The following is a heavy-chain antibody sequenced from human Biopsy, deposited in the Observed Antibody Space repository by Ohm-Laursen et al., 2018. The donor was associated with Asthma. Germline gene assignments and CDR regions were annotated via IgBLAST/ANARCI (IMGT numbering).Heavy chain of an antibody. Sequence: SLRLSCAASGFTFNSYGMHWVRQAPGKGLDWVAVISFDGSNKNYTDSVKGRFTISRDNYRNTLHLQMNSLRAEDTAVYFCAKEVFPGWELRRGPDSWGQGTLVTVSS. CDR2: ISFDGSNK. CDR1: GFTFNSYG. CDR3: AKEVFPGWELRRGPDS. V-gene: IGHV3-30*18. D-gene: IGHD1-26*01. J-gene: IGHJ4*02.